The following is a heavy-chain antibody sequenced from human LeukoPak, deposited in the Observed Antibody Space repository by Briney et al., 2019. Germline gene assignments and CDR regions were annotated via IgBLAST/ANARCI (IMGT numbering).Heavy chain of an antibody. CDR3: ASSPGIAAAGPRSPWFDP. V-gene: IGHV4-34*01. Sequence: SETLSLTCAVYGGSFSGYYWSWIRQPPGKGLEWIGEINHSGSTNYNPSLKSRVTISVDTSKNQFSLKLSSVTAADTAVYYCASSPGIAAAGPRSPWFDPWGQGTLVTVSS. J-gene: IGHJ5*02. D-gene: IGHD6-13*01. CDR1: GGSFSGYY. CDR2: INHSGST.